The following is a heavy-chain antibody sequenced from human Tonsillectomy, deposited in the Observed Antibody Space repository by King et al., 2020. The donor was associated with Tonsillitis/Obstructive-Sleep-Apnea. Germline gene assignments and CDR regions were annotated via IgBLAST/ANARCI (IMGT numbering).Heavy chain of an antibody. Sequence: VQLQQWGAGLLKPSETLSLTCAVSGGSFSAYYWSWIRQPPGKGLEWIGEINHSGSTKYNPSLKSRVIISLDTSKNQFSLKLSSVTAADTAVYYCARGDLLTGYYASTDFDYWGQGTLAT. D-gene: IGHD3-9*01. CDR2: INHSGST. CDR3: ARGDLLTGYYASTDFDY. CDR1: GGSFSAYY. J-gene: IGHJ4*02. V-gene: IGHV4-34*01.